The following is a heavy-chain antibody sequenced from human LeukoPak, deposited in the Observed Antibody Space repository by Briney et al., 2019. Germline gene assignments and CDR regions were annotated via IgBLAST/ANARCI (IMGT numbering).Heavy chain of an antibody. Sequence: GASVKVSCKASGYTFTSYGISWVRQAPGQGLEWMGWISAYNGNTNYAQKLQGRVTMTTETSPSTAYMELRSLRSDDKAVDYCARADSSGWSYISYWGQGTLVTVSS. CDR3: ARADSSGWSYISY. CDR1: GYTFTSYG. D-gene: IGHD6-19*01. V-gene: IGHV1-18*01. J-gene: IGHJ4*02. CDR2: ISAYNGNT.